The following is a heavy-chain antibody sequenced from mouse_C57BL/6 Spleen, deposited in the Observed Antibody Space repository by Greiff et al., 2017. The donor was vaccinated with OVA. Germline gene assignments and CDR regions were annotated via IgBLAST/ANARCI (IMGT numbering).Heavy chain of an antibody. V-gene: IGHV1-7*01. CDR1: GYTFTSYW. Sequence: VQLVESGAELAKPGASVKLSCKASGYTFTSYWMHWVKQRPGQGLEWIGYINPSSGYTKYNQKFKDKATLTADNSYSTAYMQLSSLTYEDSAVYYCARDESNSAWFAYWGQGTLVTVSA. CDR2: INPSSGYT. CDR3: ARDESNSAWFAY. D-gene: IGHD2-5*01. J-gene: IGHJ3*01.